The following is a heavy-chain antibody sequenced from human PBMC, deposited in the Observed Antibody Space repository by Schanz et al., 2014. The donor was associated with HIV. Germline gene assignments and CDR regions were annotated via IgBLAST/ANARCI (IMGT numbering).Heavy chain of an antibody. D-gene: IGHD3-16*01. J-gene: IGHJ6*02. CDR3: TKARRGKVRLGESTTYYGMDV. CDR2: ISGGGHRL. V-gene: IGHV3-23*04. Sequence: VQLVESGGGLVQPGEPVKIACVASGFTFSSFAMTWVRQVPGKGLEWVSSISGGGHRLYYVDSAKGRFSVSRDNSRNTMYLEMSNLRVEDTAVYYCTKARRGKVRLGESTTYYGMDVWGQGTTVTVSS. CDR1: GFTFSSFA.